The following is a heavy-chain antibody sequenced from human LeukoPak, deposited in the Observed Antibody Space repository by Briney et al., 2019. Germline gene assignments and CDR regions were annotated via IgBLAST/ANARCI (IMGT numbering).Heavy chain of an antibody. V-gene: IGHV4-59*01. D-gene: IGHD5-18*01. J-gene: IGHJ4*02. CDR2: IYYSGST. CDR3: ARGRYSYGLRATFDY. CDR1: GGSISSYY. Sequence: PPETLSLTCTVSGGSISSYYWSWIRQPPGKGLEWIGYIYYSGSTNYNPSLKSRVTISVDTSKNQFSLKPSSVTAADTAVYYCARGRYSYGLRATFDYWGQGTLVTVSS.